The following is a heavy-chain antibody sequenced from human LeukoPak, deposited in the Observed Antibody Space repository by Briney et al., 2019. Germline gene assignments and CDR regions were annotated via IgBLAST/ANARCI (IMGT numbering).Heavy chain of an antibody. J-gene: IGHJ4*02. D-gene: IGHD6-19*01. CDR2: IIPIIGTA. CDR3: ARASFVVDSSGWEPAPYFFDY. V-gene: IGHV1-69*13. CDR1: GGTFSSYA. Sequence: SVKVSCKASGGTFSSYAISWVRQAPGQGLEWMGGIIPIIGTANYAQKFQGRVTITADESTSTAYMELSSLRSEDTAVYYCARASFVVDSSGWEPAPYFFDYWGQGTLVTVSS.